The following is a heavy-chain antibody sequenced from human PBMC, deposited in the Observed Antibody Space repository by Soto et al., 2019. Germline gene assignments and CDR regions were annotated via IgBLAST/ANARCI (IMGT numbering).Heavy chain of an antibody. D-gene: IGHD3-3*01. Sequence: QVQLQQWGAGLLKPSETLSLTCAVYGGAFSGYYWSWIRQPPGKGLEWIGEINHSGSTTYNPSLKSRVTISVATSKNQFSLKLSSVTAADTAVSYCARGRYYDFWSGYSRGEYYYYYMDFWGKGTTVTVS. J-gene: IGHJ6*03. CDR2: INHSGST. V-gene: IGHV4-34*01. CDR1: GGAFSGYY. CDR3: ARGRYYDFWSGYSRGEYYYYYMDF.